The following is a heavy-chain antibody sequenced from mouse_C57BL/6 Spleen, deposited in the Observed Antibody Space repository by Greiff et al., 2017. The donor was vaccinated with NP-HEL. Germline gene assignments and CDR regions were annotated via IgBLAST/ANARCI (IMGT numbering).Heavy chain of an antibody. CDR2: IWSDGST. J-gene: IGHJ4*01. Sequence: QVQLKESGPGLVAPSQSLSITCTVSGFSLTSYGVHWVRQPPGKGLEWLGVIWSDGSTTYNSALKSRLSISNENSKVQVFLKMNSLQTDDTSMYYCARQGLSGSGGAMDYWGQGTSVTVSS. CDR3: ARQGLSGSGGAMDY. V-gene: IGHV2-6-1*01. D-gene: IGHD1-1*01. CDR1: GFSLTSYG.